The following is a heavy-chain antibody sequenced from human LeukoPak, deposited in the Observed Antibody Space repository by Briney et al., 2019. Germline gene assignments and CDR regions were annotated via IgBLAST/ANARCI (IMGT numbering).Heavy chain of an antibody. CDR1: GFTFTAYS. V-gene: IGHV3-48*04. CDR3: ARGQGYGTGVSYDIDY. J-gene: IGHJ4*02. Sequence: GGSLRISCAASGFTFTAYSMNWVRQARGKGLEWVSNIISRGDTTHNVASVKGRFTISRAHAKNSVFLHLNSLRGDDTAVSYCARGQGYGTGVSYDIDYWGQGTLVTVSS. D-gene: IGHD2-8*02. CDR2: IISRGDTT.